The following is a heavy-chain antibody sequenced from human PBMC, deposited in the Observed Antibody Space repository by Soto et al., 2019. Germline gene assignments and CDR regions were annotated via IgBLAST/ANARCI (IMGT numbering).Heavy chain of an antibody. CDR3: ARPKNYDILTGYFKWFDP. Sequence: SETLSLTCTVSGGSISSSSYYWGWIRQPPGKGLEWIGSIYYSGSTYYNPSLKSRVTISVDTSKNQFSLKLSSVTAADTAVYYCARPKNYDILTGYFKWFDPWGQGTLVNVSS. CDR1: GGSISSSSYY. V-gene: IGHV4-39*01. CDR2: IYYSGST. D-gene: IGHD3-9*01. J-gene: IGHJ5*02.